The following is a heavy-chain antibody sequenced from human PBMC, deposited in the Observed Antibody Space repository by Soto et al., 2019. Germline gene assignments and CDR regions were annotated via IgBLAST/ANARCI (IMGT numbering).Heavy chain of an antibody. CDR2: IHSDGSST. D-gene: IGHD1-26*01. CDR1: GFTFSYYW. Sequence: EVQLVESGGGLVRPGGSLRLSCAASGFTFSYYWMHWVRQAPGKGLVWVARIHSDGSSTTYADFVKGRFIISRDNARNTVDLKMNSVRAGDSVAYYCARGVRGAFDLWGQGTVVTVSS. J-gene: IGHJ3*01. V-gene: IGHV3-74*01. CDR3: ARGVRGAFDL.